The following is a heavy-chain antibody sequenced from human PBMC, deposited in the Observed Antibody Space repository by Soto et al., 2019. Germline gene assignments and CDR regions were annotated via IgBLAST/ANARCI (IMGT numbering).Heavy chain of an antibody. D-gene: IGHD1-26*01. CDR1: GFTFSSFA. J-gene: IGHJ4*02. CDR2: SSGSGDSA. CDR3: ARRGSGNYYDY. Sequence: EVQLLESGGGLVQPGGSLRLSCAASGFTFSSFAIRWVRQAPGKGLEWVSSSSGSGDSAYYADSVKGRFTISRDNSKNTLYLQMNSLRAEDTAVYYCARRGSGNYYDYWGQGTLVTVSS. V-gene: IGHV3-23*01.